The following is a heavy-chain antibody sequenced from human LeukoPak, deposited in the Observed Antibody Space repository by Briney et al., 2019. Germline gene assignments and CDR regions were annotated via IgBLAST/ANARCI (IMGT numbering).Heavy chain of an antibody. CDR1: GGSISSYY. CDR3: ARAGGPSWDDAFDI. Sequence: SETLSLTCTVSGGSISSYYWSWIRQPPGKGLEWIGYIYYSGSTNYNPSLKSRVTISVDTSKNQFSLKLSSVTAADTAVYYCARAGGPSWDDAFDIWGQGTMVTVSS. V-gene: IGHV4-59*01. D-gene: IGHD1-26*01. CDR2: IYYSGST. J-gene: IGHJ3*02.